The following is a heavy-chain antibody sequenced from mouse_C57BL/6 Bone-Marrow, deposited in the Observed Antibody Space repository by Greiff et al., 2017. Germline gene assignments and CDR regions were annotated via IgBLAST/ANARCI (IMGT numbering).Heavy chain of an antibody. D-gene: IGHD1-1*01. CDR3: AREGYYGSSHWYFDV. V-gene: IGHV8-12*01. CDR1: GFSLSTSGMG. Sequence: QVTLKVSGPGILQSSQTLSLTCSFSGFSLSTSGMGVSWIRHPSGKGLEWLAHIYWDDDKRYNPSLKSRLTISKDTSRNQVFLTITSVDTAATATYYCAREGYYGSSHWYFDVWGTGTTVTVSS. J-gene: IGHJ1*03. CDR2: IYWDDDK.